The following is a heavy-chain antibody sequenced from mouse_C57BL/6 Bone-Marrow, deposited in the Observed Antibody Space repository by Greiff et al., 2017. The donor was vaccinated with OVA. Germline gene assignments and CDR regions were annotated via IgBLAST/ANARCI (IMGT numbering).Heavy chain of an antibody. CDR1: GYTFTDYN. CDR2: INPNNGGT. CDR3: ARNYGSRWYYFDY. D-gene: IGHD1-1*01. V-gene: IGHV1-18*01. J-gene: IGHJ2*01. Sequence: EVQLQESGPELVKPGASVKIPCKASGYTFTDYNMDWVKQSHGKSLEWIGDINPNNGGTIYNQKFKGKATLTVDKSSSTAYMELRSLTSEDTAVYYCARNYGSRWYYFDYWGQGTTLTVSS.